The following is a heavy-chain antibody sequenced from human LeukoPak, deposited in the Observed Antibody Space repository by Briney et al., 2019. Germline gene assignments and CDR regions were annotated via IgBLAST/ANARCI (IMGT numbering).Heavy chain of an antibody. CDR1: GFTFSSYT. J-gene: IGHJ6*03. V-gene: IGHV3-48*01. CDR3: LWFWGYYMDV. CDR2: ISSSSNTI. D-gene: IGHD3-10*01. Sequence: GGSLRLSCAASGFTFSSYTMNWVRQAPGKGLEWVSYISSSSNTIYYADSVKGRFTISRDNAKNSLYLQMNSLRAEDTAVYYCLWFWGYYMDVWGKGTTVTVSS.